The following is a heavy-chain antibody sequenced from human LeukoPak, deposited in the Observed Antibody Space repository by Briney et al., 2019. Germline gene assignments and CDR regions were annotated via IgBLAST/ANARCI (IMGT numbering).Heavy chain of an antibody. D-gene: IGHD6-19*01. Sequence: HTGGSLRLSCAASGFTFSSYAMPWVRQAPGKGLEWVAVISYDGSNKYYADSVKGRFTISRDNSKNTLYLQMNSLRAEDTAVYYCAKFPGIAVTGYFDYWGQGSLVTVSS. CDR1: GFTFSSYA. CDR2: ISYDGSNK. V-gene: IGHV3-30-3*02. CDR3: AKFPGIAVTGYFDY. J-gene: IGHJ4*02.